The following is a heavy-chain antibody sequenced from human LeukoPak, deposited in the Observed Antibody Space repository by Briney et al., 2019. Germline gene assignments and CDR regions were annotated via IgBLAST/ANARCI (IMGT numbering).Heavy chain of an antibody. V-gene: IGHV5-51*01. Sequence: GESLKISCKGSGYSFTSYWIGWVRQMPGKRLEWMGIIYPGDSDTSYSQYFPVQVTISASVAITNAHLHLSRRHATATAMDVRVRGIVVAGGYMDVWGKGTTVTVSS. J-gene: IGHJ6*03. CDR2: IYPGDSDT. CDR1: GYSFTSYW. CDR3: VRGIVVAGGYMDV. D-gene: IGHD2-2*01.